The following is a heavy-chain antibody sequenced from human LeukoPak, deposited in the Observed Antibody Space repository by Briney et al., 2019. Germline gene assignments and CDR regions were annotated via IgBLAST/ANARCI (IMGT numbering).Heavy chain of an antibody. V-gene: IGHV3-23*01. CDR1: GFPLSSYS. CDR2: IVGTTGTT. J-gene: IGHJ4*02. D-gene: IGHD6-13*01. CDR3: VKDLSSWLPGVFDY. Sequence: GGSLRLSCAASGFPLSSYSMSWVRQAPGKGLEWVSGIVGTTGTTYYADSVMGRFTISRDKSKNTLYLEMNSLRAEDTAVYYCVKDLSSWLPGVFDYWGQGTLVTVSS.